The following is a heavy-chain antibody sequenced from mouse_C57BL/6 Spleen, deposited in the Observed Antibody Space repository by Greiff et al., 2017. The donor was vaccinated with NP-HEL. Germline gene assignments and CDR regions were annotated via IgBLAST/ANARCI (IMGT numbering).Heavy chain of an antibody. Sequence: QVQLQQSGAELVKPGASVKISCKASGYAFSSYWLNWVKQRPGKGLEWIGQIYPGDGDTNYNGKFKGKATLTADKSSSTAYMQLSSLTSEYSAVYFCARSGAYYSNYDAMDYWGQGTSVTVSS. J-gene: IGHJ4*01. CDR2: IYPGDGDT. CDR1: GYAFSSYW. CDR3: ARSGAYYSNYDAMDY. V-gene: IGHV1-80*01. D-gene: IGHD2-5*01.